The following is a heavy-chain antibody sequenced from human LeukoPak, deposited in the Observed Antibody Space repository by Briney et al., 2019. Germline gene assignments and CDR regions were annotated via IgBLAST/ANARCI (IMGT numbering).Heavy chain of an antibody. J-gene: IGHJ6*02. V-gene: IGHV4-39*01. Sequence: PSETLSLTCTVSGGSIRSSYYYWGWIRQPPGKGLEWIGSIYDSGSTYYSPSLKSRVTISVDTSKNQFSLKLSSVTAADTAVYYCARRALGGYSYGPILYGMDVWGQGTTVTVSS. CDR3: ARRALGGYSYGPILYGMDV. CDR1: GGSIRSSYYY. D-gene: IGHD5-18*01. CDR2: IYDSGST.